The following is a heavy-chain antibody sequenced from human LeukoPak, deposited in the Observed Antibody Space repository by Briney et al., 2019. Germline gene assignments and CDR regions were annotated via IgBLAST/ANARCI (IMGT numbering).Heavy chain of an antibody. Sequence: ASVKVSCKASGYTFTGYYMHWVRQAPGQGLEWMGYINPNTGGTNYAQKFQGRVTVTRDTSISTAYMELSRLRSDDTAVYYCALQSQLAYCGGDCSGWGQGTLVTVSS. V-gene: IGHV1-2*02. CDR2: INPNTGGT. CDR3: ALQSQLAYCGGDCSG. J-gene: IGHJ4*02. D-gene: IGHD2-21*02. CDR1: GYTFTGYY.